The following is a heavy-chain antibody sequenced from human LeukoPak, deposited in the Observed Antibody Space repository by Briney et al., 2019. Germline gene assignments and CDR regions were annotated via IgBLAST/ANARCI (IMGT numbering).Heavy chain of an antibody. Sequence: ASVKVSCKASGYTFTSYDINWVRQATGQGLEWMGWMNPNSGNTGYAQKFQGRVSMTRNTSISTAYMELSSLRSEDTAVYYCARLIAAAGFYYYYGMDVWGQGTTVTVSS. CDR1: GYTFTSYD. J-gene: IGHJ6*02. V-gene: IGHV1-8*01. CDR2: MNPNSGNT. D-gene: IGHD6-13*01. CDR3: ARLIAAAGFYYYYGMDV.